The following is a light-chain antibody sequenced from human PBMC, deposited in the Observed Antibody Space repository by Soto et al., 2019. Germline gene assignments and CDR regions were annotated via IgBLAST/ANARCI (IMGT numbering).Light chain of an antibody. Sequence: EIVMTQSPATLSVSPGERATLSCRASQSVSYNLAWYQQKPGQAPRLLVYGLSTRATGIPARFSSSGSGTEFTLTISSMRSEDFAIYYCQQYTDWPRTFGPGTKVDFK. CDR1: QSVSYN. CDR2: GLS. V-gene: IGKV3D-15*01. J-gene: IGKJ3*01. CDR3: QQYTDWPRT.